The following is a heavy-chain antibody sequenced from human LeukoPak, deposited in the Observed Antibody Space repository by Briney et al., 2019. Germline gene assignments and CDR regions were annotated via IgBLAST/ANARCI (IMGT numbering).Heavy chain of an antibody. CDR1: GFTFSDYY. V-gene: IGHV3-11*04. D-gene: IGHD3-3*01. CDR3: ARAGPLRFLEWSFDY. CDR2: ISSSGSTL. Sequence: PGGFLRLSCAASGFTFSDYYMSWIRQAPGKGLEWVSYISSSGSTLYYADSVKGRFTISRDNAKNSLYLQMNSLRAEDTAVYYCARAGPLRFLEWSFDYWGQGTLVTVSS. J-gene: IGHJ4*02.